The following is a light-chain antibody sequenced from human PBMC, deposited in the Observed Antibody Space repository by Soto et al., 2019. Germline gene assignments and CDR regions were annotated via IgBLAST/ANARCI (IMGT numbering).Light chain of an antibody. CDR1: QGIRND. V-gene: IGKV1-17*01. CDR2: SAS. CDR3: LQPFMYLLT. J-gene: IGKJ4*01. Sequence: DIQMTQSPSSLSASVGDRVTITCRASQGIRNDLGWYQQKPGMAPKRLIYSASTLQGGVPSRFSGSASGTEFTLTICSLQPEDCATYYCLQPFMYLLTFGGGTKVEIK.